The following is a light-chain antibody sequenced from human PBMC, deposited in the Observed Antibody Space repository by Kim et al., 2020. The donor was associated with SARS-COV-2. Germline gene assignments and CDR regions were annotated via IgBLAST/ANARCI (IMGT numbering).Light chain of an antibody. Sequence: CASVGDRVTITWRASRDIDDWVAWYQQEPGKAPKLLISGASTVQSGVPSRCSGSGYGTEFTLTISKLRPEDFATYYCHQTSSFPTHFGGGTKLEI. CDR1: RDIDDW. J-gene: IGKJ4*01. CDR2: GAS. CDR3: HQTSSFPTH. V-gene: IGKV1-12*01.